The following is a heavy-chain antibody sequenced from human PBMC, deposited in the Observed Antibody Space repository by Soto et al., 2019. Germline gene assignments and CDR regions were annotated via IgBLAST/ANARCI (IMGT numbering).Heavy chain of an antibody. CDR1: GYTFINYY. CDR3: AREKASTSLLTHYYYAMDV. Sequence: ASVKVSCKSSGYTFINYYVHWVRQAPGQGLEWMGMINPSGGRTTYPQRFQGRVTMTRDTSTSTVYVELSSLRSDDTAVFYCAREKASTSLLTHYYYAMDVWGQVTTVTVSS. CDR2: INPSGGRT. J-gene: IGHJ6*02. V-gene: IGHV1-46*01.